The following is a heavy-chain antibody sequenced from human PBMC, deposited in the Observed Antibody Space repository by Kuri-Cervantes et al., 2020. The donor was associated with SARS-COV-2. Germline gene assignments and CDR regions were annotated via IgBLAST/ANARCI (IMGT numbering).Heavy chain of an antibody. Sequence: GGSLRLSCAASGFTFSSYAMHWVRQAPGKGLEWVAVISYDGSNKYYADSVKGRFTISRDNSKNTLYLQMNSLRAEDTAVYYCTTLIDYWGQGTLVTVSS. CDR3: TTLIDY. CDR1: GFTFSSYA. J-gene: IGHJ4*02. V-gene: IGHV3-30-3*01. CDR2: ISYDGSNK.